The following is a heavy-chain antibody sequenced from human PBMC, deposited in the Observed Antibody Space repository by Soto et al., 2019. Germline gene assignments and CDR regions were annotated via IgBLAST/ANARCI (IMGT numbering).Heavy chain of an antibody. J-gene: IGHJ3*02. Sequence: XXTLSLPFTVCGGSISRYYWGWILQPPGKGLEWIGYIYYSGSTNYNPSLKSRVTISVDTSKNQFSLKLSSVTAADTAVYYCARSGDGPLNDAFDIWGQGILVTVSS. V-gene: IGHV4-59*01. D-gene: IGHD3-10*01. CDR1: GGSISRYY. CDR2: IYYSGST. CDR3: ARSGDGPLNDAFDI.